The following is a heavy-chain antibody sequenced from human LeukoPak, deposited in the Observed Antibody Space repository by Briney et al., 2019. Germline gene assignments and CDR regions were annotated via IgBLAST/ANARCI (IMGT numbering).Heavy chain of an antibody. J-gene: IGHJ3*02. D-gene: IGHD3-10*01. Sequence: GGSLRLSCAASGFTFSSYSMHWVRQAPGKGLEWVALISYDGTNKFYADSVKGRFTISRDKTLYLQMNSLRAEDTAVYYCARVHASGSNAAFDIWGQGTMVTVSS. V-gene: IGHV3-30*03. CDR3: ARVHASGSNAAFDI. CDR1: GFTFSSYS. CDR2: ISYDGTNK.